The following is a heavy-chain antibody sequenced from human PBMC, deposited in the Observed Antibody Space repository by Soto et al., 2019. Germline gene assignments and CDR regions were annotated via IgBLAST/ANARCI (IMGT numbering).Heavy chain of an antibody. CDR2: INHSGSA. V-gene: IGHV4-34*01. CDR1: GGSFSGYY. J-gene: IGHJ6*02. D-gene: IGHD4-17*01. Sequence: KPSETLSLTCAVYGGSFSGYYWSWIRQPPGKGLEWLGEINHSGSANYNPSLMSRVSVSVDTSKYHFSLKLSSVTAADTAVYYCARVAYGDYYYYAMDVWGQGTTVTVSS. CDR3: ARVAYGDYYYYAMDV.